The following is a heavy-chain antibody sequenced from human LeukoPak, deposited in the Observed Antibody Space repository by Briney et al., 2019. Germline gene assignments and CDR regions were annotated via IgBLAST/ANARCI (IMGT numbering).Heavy chain of an antibody. J-gene: IGHJ6*03. V-gene: IGHV4-38-2*02. D-gene: IGHD4-17*01. CDR1: GYSISSGYY. CDR2: IYHSGST. CDR3: ARLRSSVTKVTYYYYMDV. Sequence: SETLSLTCNVSGYSISSGYYRDWIRQPPGKGLEWIGSIYHSGSTYYNPSLKSRVTISVDTSKNQFSLKLSSVTAADTAVYYCARLRSSVTKVTYYYYMDVWGKGTTVTISS.